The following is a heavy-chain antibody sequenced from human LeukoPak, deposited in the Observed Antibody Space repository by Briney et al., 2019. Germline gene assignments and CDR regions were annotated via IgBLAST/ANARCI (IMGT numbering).Heavy chain of an antibody. CDR3: ATYSNGWYDGDNDAFDI. CDR1: GYTFTSYY. D-gene: IGHD6-19*01. J-gene: IGHJ3*02. Sequence: GASVKVSCKASGYTFTSYYMHWVRQAPGQGLEWMGIINPSGGSTSYAQKFQGRVTMTRDTSTSTVYMELSSLRSEDTAVYYCATYSNGWYDGDNDAFDIWGQGTMVTVSS. V-gene: IGHV1-46*01. CDR2: INPSGGST.